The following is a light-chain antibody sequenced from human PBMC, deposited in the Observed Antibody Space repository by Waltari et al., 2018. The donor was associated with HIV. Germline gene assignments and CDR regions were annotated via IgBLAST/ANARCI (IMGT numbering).Light chain of an antibody. V-gene: IGLV1-51*01. CDR3: GTWDSSLSAGGV. CDR1: SSNIGNNY. Sequence: QSVLTQPPSVSAAPGQKVTISCSGSSSNIGNNYVSWYQQLPGTAPKLLIYDNKKRPSGIPDRFSGSKPGTSATLGITGLQTGDEADYYCGTWDSSLSAGGVFGGGTKLTVL. CDR2: DNK. J-gene: IGLJ2*01.